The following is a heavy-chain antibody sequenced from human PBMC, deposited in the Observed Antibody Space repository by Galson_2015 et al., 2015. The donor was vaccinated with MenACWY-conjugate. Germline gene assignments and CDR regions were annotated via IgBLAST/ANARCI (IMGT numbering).Heavy chain of an antibody. V-gene: IGHV3-15*01. Sequence: SLRLSCAATGFTFSNAWMTWVRQAPGKGLEWVGRIKSKTDGGTIEYAAPVKDRFTISRDDSKNTLYLQMNSLKTEDTAVYYCTTAGSGWNLFDVANYWGQGTLVTV. CDR3: TTAGSGWNLFDVANY. CDR2: IKSKTDGGTI. CDR1: GFTFSNAW. D-gene: IGHD6-19*01. J-gene: IGHJ4*02.